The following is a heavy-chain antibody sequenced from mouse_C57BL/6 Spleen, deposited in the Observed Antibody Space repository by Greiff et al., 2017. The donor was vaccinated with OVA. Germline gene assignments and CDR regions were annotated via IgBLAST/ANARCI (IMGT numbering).Heavy chain of an antibody. D-gene: IGHD3-3*01. Sequence: VQLQQSGPELVKPGASVKISCKASGYAFSSSWMNWVKQRPGKGLEWIGRIYPGDGDTNYNGKFKGKATLTADKSSSTAYMQLSSLTSEDSAVYFCARSPGLYFDYWGQGTTLTVSS. CDR2: IYPGDGDT. CDR1: GYAFSSSW. CDR3: ARSPGLYFDY. V-gene: IGHV1-82*01. J-gene: IGHJ2*01.